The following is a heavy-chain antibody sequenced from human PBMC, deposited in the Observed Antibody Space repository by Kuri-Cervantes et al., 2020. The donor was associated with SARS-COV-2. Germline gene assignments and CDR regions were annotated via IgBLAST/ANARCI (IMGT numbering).Heavy chain of an antibody. J-gene: IGHJ4*02. D-gene: IGHD5-18*01. V-gene: IGHV4-39*01. CDR3: ARHEGWFPLWLPFDY. Sequence: GSLRLSCTVSGGSINSSSYYWGWIRQPPGKGLEWIGSIYYSGSTYYNPSLKSRVTISVDTSKNQFSLKLSSVTAADTAVYYCARHEGWFPLWLPFDYWGQGTLVTVSS. CDR1: GGSINSSSYY. CDR2: IYYSGST.